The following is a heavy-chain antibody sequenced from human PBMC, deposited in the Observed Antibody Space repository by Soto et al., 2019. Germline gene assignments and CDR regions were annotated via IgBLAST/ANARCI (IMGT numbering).Heavy chain of an antibody. CDR1: GFTFSSYG. Sequence: ESGGGVVQPGRSLRLSCAASGFTFSSYGMHWVRQAPGKGLEWVAVIWYDGSNKYYADSVKGRFTISRDNSKNTLYLQMNSLRAEDTAVYYCARDGLGPIPYYYYGMDVWGQGTTVTVSS. D-gene: IGHD1-26*01. CDR3: ARDGLGPIPYYYYGMDV. CDR2: IWYDGSNK. J-gene: IGHJ6*02. V-gene: IGHV3-33*01.